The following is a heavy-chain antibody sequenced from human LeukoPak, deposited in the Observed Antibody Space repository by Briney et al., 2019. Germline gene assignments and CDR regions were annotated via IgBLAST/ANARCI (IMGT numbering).Heavy chain of an antibody. J-gene: IGHJ4*02. D-gene: IGHD3-22*01. CDR2: INPNSGGT. V-gene: IGHV1-2*02. CDR3: ARVPGYYDSSGPNY. CDR1: GYTFTGYY. Sequence: ASVKVSCKASGYTFTGYYMHWVRQAPGQGLEWMGWINPNSGGTNYAQKFRGRVTMTRDTSISTAYMELSRLRSDDTAVYYCARVPGYYDSSGPNYWGQGTLVTVSS.